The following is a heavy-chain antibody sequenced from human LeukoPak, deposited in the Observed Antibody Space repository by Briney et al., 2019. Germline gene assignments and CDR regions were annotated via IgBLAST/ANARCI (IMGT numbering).Heavy chain of an antibody. CDR1: GFTFSSYG. CDR2: ISSSSSYI. V-gene: IGHV3-21*01. D-gene: IGHD3-3*01. CDR3: ARAYYDFWSGSAYDAFDI. Sequence: PGGSLRLSCAASGFTFSSYGMNWVRQAPGKGLEWVSSISSSSSYIYYADSVKGRFTISRDNAKNSLYLQMNSLRAEDTAVYYCARAYYDFWSGSAYDAFDIWGQGTMVTVSS. J-gene: IGHJ3*02.